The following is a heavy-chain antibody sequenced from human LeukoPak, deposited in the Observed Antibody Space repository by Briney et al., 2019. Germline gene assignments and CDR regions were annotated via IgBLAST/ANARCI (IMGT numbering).Heavy chain of an antibody. V-gene: IGHV3-9*01. CDR3: AKVMRDYSSSAPFDY. CDR2: ISWNSGSI. D-gene: IGHD6-6*01. J-gene: IGHJ4*02. CDR1: GFTFDDYA. Sequence: GGSLRLSCAASGFTFDDYAMHWVRQAPGKGPEWVSGISWNSGSIGYADSVKGRFTISRDNAKNSLYLQMNSLRAEDTALYYCAKVMRDYSSSAPFDYWGQGTLVTVSS.